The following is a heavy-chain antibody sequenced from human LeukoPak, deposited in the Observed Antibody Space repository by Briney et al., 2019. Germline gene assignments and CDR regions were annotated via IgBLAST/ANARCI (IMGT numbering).Heavy chain of an antibody. CDR3: ARTFRGGWYYFDY. J-gene: IGHJ4*02. CDR1: GGTISSYY. Sequence: SETLSLTCTVSGGTISSYYWSWIRQPPGKGLEWIGYIFYTGSTKYNPSLKSRVTISVDTSENQISLRLRSVTAADTAVYYCARTFRGGWYYFDYWGQGTLVTVSS. CDR2: IFYTGST. V-gene: IGHV4-59*08. D-gene: IGHD6-19*01.